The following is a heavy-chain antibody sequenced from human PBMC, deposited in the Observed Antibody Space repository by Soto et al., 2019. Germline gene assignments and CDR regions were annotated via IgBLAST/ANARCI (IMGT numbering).Heavy chain of an antibody. CDR3: ARDASYYSLWSGYYPSRTGMEV. Sequence: QVQVVESGGGVVQPGRSLRLSCAASGFTFSSFGMHWVRQAPGKGLEWVSLIWYDGSKKSYGDSVKGRFTISRDNSRNTVYLQMNSLRADDTAVYYCARDASYYSLWSGYYPSRTGMEVWGQGTTVTVSS. J-gene: IGHJ6*02. D-gene: IGHD3-3*01. CDR1: GFTFSSFG. CDR2: IWYDGSKK. V-gene: IGHV3-33*01.